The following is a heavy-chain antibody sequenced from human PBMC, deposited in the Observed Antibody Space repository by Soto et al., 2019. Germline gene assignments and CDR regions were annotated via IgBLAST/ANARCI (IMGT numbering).Heavy chain of an antibody. Sequence: SESLSLTCSVSGGAMSEDFWSLIRQSPERGLEWIGYVYYLGSTDYNPSLKSRVTISVDTSKRQFSLRLSSVTAADAAIYYCARDGYDGSGSPYPAYWGPGTQVTVSS. V-gene: IGHV4-59*01. CDR3: ARDGYDGSGSPYPAY. D-gene: IGHD3-10*01. CDR2: VYYLGST. J-gene: IGHJ4*02. CDR1: GGAMSEDF.